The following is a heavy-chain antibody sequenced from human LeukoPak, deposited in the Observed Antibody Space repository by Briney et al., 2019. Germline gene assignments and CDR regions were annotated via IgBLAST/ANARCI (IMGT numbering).Heavy chain of an antibody. J-gene: IGHJ4*02. CDR2: IYLYDDE. D-gene: IGHD3-9*01. CDR1: GFSLTSRLMG. V-gene: IGHV2-5*01. CDR3: APVLAGTRFFDY. Sequence: SGPTLVNPKQTRTLTCNFSGFSLTSRLMGVAGIRQPPGKALEWLALIYLYDDERYSPSLRSRLTITKDTAKNQVVMKMTHLDPVDTATYFCAPVLAGTRFFDYWGQGALVTVSS.